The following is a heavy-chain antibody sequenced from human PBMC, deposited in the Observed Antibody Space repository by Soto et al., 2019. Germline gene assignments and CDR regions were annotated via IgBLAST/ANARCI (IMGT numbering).Heavy chain of an antibody. Sequence: GGSLILSCAASGFTFSSYSMSWVRQAPGKGLEWVSAISGSGGSTYYADSVKGRFTISRDNSKNTLYLQMNSLRAEDTAVYYCAKAGFLVQDDYWGQGTLVTVSS. V-gene: IGHV3-23*01. D-gene: IGHD1-1*01. J-gene: IGHJ4*02. CDR3: AKAGFLVQDDY. CDR2: ISGSGGST. CDR1: GFTFSSYS.